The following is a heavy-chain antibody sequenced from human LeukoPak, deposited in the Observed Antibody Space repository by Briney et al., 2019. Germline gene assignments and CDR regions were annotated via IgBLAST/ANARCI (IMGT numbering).Heavy chain of an antibody. D-gene: IGHD3-22*01. CDR2: IIPIFGTA. J-gene: IGHJ4*02. Sequence: GASVKLSCTASGGTFSSYAISCVPQAPGHGLEWMGRIIPIFGTANYAQKFQGRVKIPTDESTSTAYMELSSLRTEDAAVYYCARVPRPTYYYDSSGYYFDYWGQGTLVTVSS. CDR1: GGTFSSYA. CDR3: ARVPRPTYYYDSSGYYFDY. V-gene: IGHV1-69*05.